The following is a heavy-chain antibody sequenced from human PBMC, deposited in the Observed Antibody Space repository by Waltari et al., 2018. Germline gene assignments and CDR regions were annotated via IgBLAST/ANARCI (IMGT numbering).Heavy chain of an antibody. J-gene: IGHJ4*02. CDR1: GGSFSGYY. V-gene: IGHV4-34*01. CDR3: ARVIGGGGYFDY. Sequence: QVQLQQWGAGLLKPSETLSLTCAVYGGSFSGYYWSWIRQPPGKGLEWIGEINHSGSTNYNPSLKSRVTISVDTSKNQFSLKLSSVTAADTAVYYCARVIGGGGYFDYWGQGTLVIVSS. D-gene: IGHD3-16*01. CDR2: INHSGST.